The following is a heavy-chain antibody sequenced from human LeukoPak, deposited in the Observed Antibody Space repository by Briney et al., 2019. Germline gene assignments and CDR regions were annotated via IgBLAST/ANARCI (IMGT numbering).Heavy chain of an antibody. CDR3: ARDLDDSSGDDY. D-gene: IGHD3-22*01. Sequence: ASVKVSCKASGYTFTSYHMHWVRQAPGQGLEWMGIINPSGGTTNYAQKFRGRVTMTRDTSISTVYMELNSLTSDDTAVYYCARDLDDSSGDDYWGQGTLVTVSS. V-gene: IGHV1-46*01. CDR2: INPSGGTT. CDR1: GYTFTSYH. J-gene: IGHJ4*02.